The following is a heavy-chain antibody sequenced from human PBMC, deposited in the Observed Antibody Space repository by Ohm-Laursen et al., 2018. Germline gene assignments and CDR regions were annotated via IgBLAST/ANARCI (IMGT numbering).Heavy chain of an antibody. D-gene: IGHD3-16*01. CDR1: VFTFSSYW. CDR3: ARFGVNHGMDV. CDR2: IKVDGSEK. Sequence: SLRLSCTASVFTFSSYWMTWVRQPPGKGLEWVARIKVDGSEKYYVDSVKGRFTISRDDAKNSLYLQMSSLRAEDTAVYYCARFGVNHGMDVWGQGTTVTVSS. J-gene: IGHJ6*02. V-gene: IGHV3-7*01.